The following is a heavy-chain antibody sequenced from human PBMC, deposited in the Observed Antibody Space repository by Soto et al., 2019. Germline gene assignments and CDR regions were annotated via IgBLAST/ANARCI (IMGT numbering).Heavy chain of an antibody. CDR1: GFTFDDYA. CDR2: ISWNSGSI. CDR3: AKVGMGAFDI. D-gene: IGHD1-26*01. Sequence: EVQLVESGGGLVQPDRSLRLSCAASGFTFDDYAMHWVRQAPGKGLEWVSGISWNSGSIGYADSVKGRFTISRDNAKNSLYLQMNSLRAEDTALYYCAKVGMGAFDIWGQGTMVTVSS. J-gene: IGHJ3*02. V-gene: IGHV3-9*01.